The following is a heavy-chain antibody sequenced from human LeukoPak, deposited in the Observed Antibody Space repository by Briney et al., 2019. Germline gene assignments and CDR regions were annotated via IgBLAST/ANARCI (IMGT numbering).Heavy chain of an antibody. CDR1: GYSVSSNW. D-gene: IGHD2-2*01. Sequence: GEALKISCKGAGYSVSSNWIGWVRHMPGKGVEWMGIIYPGGYNTRYSPSLQGQVTISADKSISTAYLQWSSLKASDTAIYYCARPYCSTTRCYRFDYWGQGTLVTVSS. V-gene: IGHV5-51*01. CDR3: ARPYCSTTRCYRFDY. J-gene: IGHJ4*02. CDR2: IYPGGYNT.